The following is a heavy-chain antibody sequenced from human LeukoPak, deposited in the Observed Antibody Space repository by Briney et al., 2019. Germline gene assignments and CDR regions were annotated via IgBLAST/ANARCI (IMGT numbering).Heavy chain of an antibody. D-gene: IGHD5-24*01. J-gene: IGHJ4*02. CDR1: GGSISSYY. CDR2: IYNSGST. Sequence: SETLSLTCTVSGGSISSYYWSWIRQPPGKGLEWIGYIYNSGSTNYSPSLKSRVTISIDTSKNQFTLRLSSVTAADTAVYCCARHEGGYNYAEYFDYWGQGTLVTVSS. V-gene: IGHV4-59*08. CDR3: ARHEGGYNYAEYFDY.